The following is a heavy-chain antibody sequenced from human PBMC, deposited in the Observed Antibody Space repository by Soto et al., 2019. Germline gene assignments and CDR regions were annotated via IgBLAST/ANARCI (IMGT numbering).Heavy chain of an antibody. CDR3: TTVLGVLLWFGELNWFDP. Sequence: EVQLVESGGGLVKPGGSLRLSCAASGFTFSNAWMNWVRQAPGKGLEWVGRIKSKTDGGTTDYAAPVKGRFTISRDDSKNTLYLQMNSLKTEDTAVYYCTTVLGVLLWFGELNWFDPWGQGTLVTVSS. CDR1: GFTFSNAW. D-gene: IGHD3-10*01. J-gene: IGHJ5*02. CDR2: IKSKTDGGTT. V-gene: IGHV3-15*07.